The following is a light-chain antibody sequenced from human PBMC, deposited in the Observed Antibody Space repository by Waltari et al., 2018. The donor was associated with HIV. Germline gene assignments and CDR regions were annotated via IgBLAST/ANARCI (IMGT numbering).Light chain of an antibody. J-gene: IGLJ2*01. Sequence: QSALTQPPSASGSPGHSVTISCAGTSSDVGAYNYVSWYQQHPGKAPKLIIYEVTKRPSGFPDRFSGSKSGNAASLTVSGLQTEDEAVDYCSSYAGSNTLIFGGGT. CDR2: EVT. V-gene: IGLV2-8*01. CDR1: SSDVGAYNY. CDR3: SSYAGSNTLI.